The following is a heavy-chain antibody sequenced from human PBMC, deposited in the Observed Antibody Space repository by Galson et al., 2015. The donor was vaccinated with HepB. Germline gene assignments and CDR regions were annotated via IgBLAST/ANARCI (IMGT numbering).Heavy chain of an antibody. CDR1: GFTFIDAW. J-gene: IGHJ5*02. CDR2: IKSKSDGGTT. Sequence: SLRLSCAASGFTFIDAWMSWVRQAPGKGLEWVGRIKSKSDGGTTDYAAPVRGRFTISRDDSKNTLYLQMNSLKAEDTAVYYCSTDIDWFDPWGQGTLVTVSS. D-gene: IGHD2-15*01. V-gene: IGHV3-15*01. CDR3: STDIDWFDP.